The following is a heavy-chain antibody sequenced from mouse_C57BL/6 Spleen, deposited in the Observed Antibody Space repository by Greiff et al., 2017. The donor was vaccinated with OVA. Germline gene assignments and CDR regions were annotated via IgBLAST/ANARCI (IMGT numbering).Heavy chain of an antibody. Sequence: VQLQQSGPELVKPGASVKISCKASGYSFTSYYIHWVKQRPGQGLEWIGWIYPGSGNTKYNEKFKGKATLTADTSSSTAYMQLSSLTSEDSAVYYCARGGYSNYEDYWGQGTTLTVSS. CDR3: ARGGYSNYEDY. D-gene: IGHD2-5*01. J-gene: IGHJ2*01. V-gene: IGHV1-66*01. CDR1: GYSFTSYY. CDR2: IYPGSGNT.